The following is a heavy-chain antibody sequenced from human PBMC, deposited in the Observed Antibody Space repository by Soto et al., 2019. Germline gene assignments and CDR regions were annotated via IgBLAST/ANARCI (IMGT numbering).Heavy chain of an antibody. CDR3: ARERIGTTVVTPEADYYYYGMDV. CDR1: GGTFSSYA. D-gene: IGHD4-17*01. Sequence: QVQLVQSGAEVKKPGSSVKVSCKASGGTFSSYAISWVRQAPGQGLEWMGGIIPIFGTANYAQKFQDRVTITADESTSTAYMELSSLRSEDTAVYYCARERIGTTVVTPEADYYYYGMDVWGQGTTVTVSS. V-gene: IGHV1-69*01. CDR2: IIPIFGTA. J-gene: IGHJ6*02.